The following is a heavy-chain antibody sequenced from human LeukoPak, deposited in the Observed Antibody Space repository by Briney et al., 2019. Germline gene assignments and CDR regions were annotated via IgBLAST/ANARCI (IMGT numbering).Heavy chain of an antibody. V-gene: IGHV3-48*01. D-gene: IGHD2-21*02. CDR1: GFTFSTYS. Sequence: QSGGSLRLSCAASGFTFSTYSMNWVRQAPGKGLEWVSYISSSSSPIYYADSVKGRFTISRDNAKNSLYLQMNRLRAEDTAVYYCARDAGGLLTRHFDYWGQGTLVTVSS. CDR2: ISSSSSPI. J-gene: IGHJ4*02. CDR3: ARDAGGLLTRHFDY.